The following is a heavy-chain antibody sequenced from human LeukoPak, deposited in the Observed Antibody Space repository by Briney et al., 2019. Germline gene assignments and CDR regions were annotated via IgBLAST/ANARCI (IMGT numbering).Heavy chain of an antibody. CDR1: GGSISSGGYS. Sequence: SSETLSLTCAVSGGSISSGGYSWRWIRQPPGKGLEWIGYIYYSGSTYYNPSLKSRVTISVDTSKNQFSLKLSSVPAADTAVYYCARDQGRFGELQNNWFDPWGQGTLVTVSS. CDR3: ARDQGRFGELQNNWFDP. D-gene: IGHD3-10*01. V-gene: IGHV4-30-4*07. CDR2: IYYSGST. J-gene: IGHJ5*02.